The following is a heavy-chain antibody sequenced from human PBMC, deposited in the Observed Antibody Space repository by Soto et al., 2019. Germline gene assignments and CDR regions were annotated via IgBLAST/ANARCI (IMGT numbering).Heavy chain of an antibody. CDR1: GYTFTSYG. V-gene: IGHV1-18*01. Sequence: ASVKVSCKASGYTFTSYGISWVRQAPGQGLEWMGWISAYNGNTNYAQKLQGRVTMTTDTSTSTAYMELRSLRSDDTAVYYCASGIAAAGLDAFDIWGQGTMVTVSS. CDR2: ISAYNGNT. D-gene: IGHD6-13*01. J-gene: IGHJ3*02. CDR3: ASGIAAAGLDAFDI.